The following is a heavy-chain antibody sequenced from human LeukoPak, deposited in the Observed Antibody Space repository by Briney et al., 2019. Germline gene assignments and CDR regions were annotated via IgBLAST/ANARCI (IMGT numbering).Heavy chain of an antibody. Sequence: GSLRLSCAASGFTFSDYYMSWIRQPPGKGLEWIGSIYYSGSTYYNPSLRSRVTISVDTSKNQYSLKLTSVTAADTAVYYCARHRGAARPNRPFDYWGQGTLVTVSS. J-gene: IGHJ4*02. V-gene: IGHV4-38-2*01. CDR3: ARHRGAARPNRPFDY. D-gene: IGHD6-6*01. CDR2: IYYSGST. CDR1: GFTFSDYY.